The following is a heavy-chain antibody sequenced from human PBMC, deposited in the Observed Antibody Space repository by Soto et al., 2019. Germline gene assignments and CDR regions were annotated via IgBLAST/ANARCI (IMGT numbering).Heavy chain of an antibody. CDR3: ARELLPYDSSGPFDY. CDR1: GFTFSTYG. D-gene: IGHD3-22*01. J-gene: IGHJ4*02. V-gene: IGHV3-33*01. Sequence: GGSLRLSCAASGFTFSTYGMHWVRQAPGKGLEWVAVIWYDGSNKYYADSVKGRFTISRDNSKNTLYLQMNSLRAEDTAVYYCARELLPYDSSGPFDYWGQGTLVTVSS. CDR2: IWYDGSNK.